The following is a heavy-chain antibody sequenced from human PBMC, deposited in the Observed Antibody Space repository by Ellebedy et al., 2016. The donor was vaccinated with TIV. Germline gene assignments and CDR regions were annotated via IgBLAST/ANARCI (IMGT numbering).Heavy chain of an antibody. J-gene: IGHJ6*02. V-gene: IGHV1-69*13. Sequence: SVKVSXXASGGTFTSLAIRWVRQAPGQGLEWMGQIIPIFSAPNYAQKFQGRVTIVADDSTRTAYMELSSLTSEDTAVYYCARGDSSGWSLTHNYVSDVWGQGTTVTVSS. CDR2: IIPIFSAP. D-gene: IGHD6-19*01. CDR1: GGTFTSLA. CDR3: ARGDSSGWSLTHNYVSDV.